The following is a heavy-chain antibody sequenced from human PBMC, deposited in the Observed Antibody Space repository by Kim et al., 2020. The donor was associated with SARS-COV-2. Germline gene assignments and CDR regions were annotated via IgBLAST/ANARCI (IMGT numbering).Heavy chain of an antibody. Sequence: SETLSLTCAVYGGSFSGYYWSWIRQPPGKGLEWIGEINHSGSTNYNPSLKSRVTISVDTSKNQFSLKLSSVTAADTAVYYCARGPGAGRTQRRYYFDYWGQGTLVTVSS. J-gene: IGHJ4*02. V-gene: IGHV4-34*01. D-gene: IGHD1-26*01. CDR2: INHSGST. CDR3: ARGPGAGRTQRRYYFDY. CDR1: GGSFSGYY.